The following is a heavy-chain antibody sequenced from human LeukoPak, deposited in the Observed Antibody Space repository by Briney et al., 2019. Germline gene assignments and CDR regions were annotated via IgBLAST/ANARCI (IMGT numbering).Heavy chain of an antibody. Sequence: GGSLRLSCAASGFSFSSYYMSWVRQAPGKGLEWVALINPDGSERYYVDSVKGRFTISRDNSKNTLYLQMNSLRAEDTAVYYCAKGALPGDYGDYGWFDPWGQGTLVTVSS. CDR2: INPDGSER. V-gene: IGHV3-7*03. D-gene: IGHD4-17*01. J-gene: IGHJ5*02. CDR1: GFSFSSYY. CDR3: AKGALPGDYGDYGWFDP.